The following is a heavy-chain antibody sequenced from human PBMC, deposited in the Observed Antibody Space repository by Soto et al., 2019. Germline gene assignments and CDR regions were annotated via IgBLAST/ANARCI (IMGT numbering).Heavy chain of an antibody. J-gene: IGHJ4*02. D-gene: IGHD6-19*01. CDR1: GGSISSGGYY. CDR3: ARRTAPYSSGWYNY. V-gene: IGHV4-31*03. CDR2: IYYSGST. Sequence: QVQLQESGPGLVKPSQTLSLTCTVSGGSISSGGYYWSWIRQHPGKGLEWIGYIYYSGSTYSNPSLKSRVTISVDTSKNQFSLKLSSVTAADTDVYYCARRTAPYSSGWYNYWGQGTLVTVSS.